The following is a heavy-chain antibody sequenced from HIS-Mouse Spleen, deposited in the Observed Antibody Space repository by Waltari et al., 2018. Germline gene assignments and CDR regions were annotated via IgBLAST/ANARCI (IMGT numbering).Heavy chain of an antibody. CDR2: ISSSSSYI. J-gene: IGHJ5*02. CDR3: ARDPSGYDNH. V-gene: IGHV3-21*01. CDR1: GFTFSSQS. Sequence: EVQLVESGGGRVKPGGALRISCAASGFTFSSQSMSWVRQAPGKGLEWVSSISSSSSYIYYADSVKGRFTISRDNAKNSLYLQMNSLRAEDTAVYYCARDPSGYDNHWGQGTLVTVSS. D-gene: IGHD5-12*01.